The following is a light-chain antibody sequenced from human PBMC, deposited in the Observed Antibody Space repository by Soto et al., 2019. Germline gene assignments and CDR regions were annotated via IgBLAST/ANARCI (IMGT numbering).Light chain of an antibody. J-gene: IGLJ1*01. Sequence: QSVLTQPASVSGSPGQSITISCTGTSGDVGSYNYVSWYQQGPGKAPKLMIYEVTNRPSGVSDRFSGSKSGNTASLTISGRRYEDEAEYYCGSYRTGVYVFGTGTKVTVL. V-gene: IGLV2-14*01. CDR2: EVT. CDR1: SGDVGSYNY. CDR3: GSYRTGVYV.